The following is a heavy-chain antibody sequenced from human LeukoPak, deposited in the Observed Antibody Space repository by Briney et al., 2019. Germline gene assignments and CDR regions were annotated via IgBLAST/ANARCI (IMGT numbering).Heavy chain of an antibody. CDR1: GFTFSSYW. D-gene: IGHD5-18*01. J-gene: IGHJ4*02. V-gene: IGHV3-7*01. Sequence: GGSLRLSCAASGFTFSSYWMSWVRQAPGKGLEGVANIKQDGSEKYYVDSVKGRFTISRDNAKNSLYLQMNSLRAEDTAVYYCARDRGLQLWPLTDFDYWGQGTLVTVSS. CDR3: ARDRGLQLWPLTDFDY. CDR2: IKQDGSEK.